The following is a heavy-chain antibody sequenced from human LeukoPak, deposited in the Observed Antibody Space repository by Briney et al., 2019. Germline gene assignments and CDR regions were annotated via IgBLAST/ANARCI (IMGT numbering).Heavy chain of an antibody. CDR1: GYTFTSYY. CDR2: INPSGGST. D-gene: IGHD3-10*01. J-gene: IGHJ6*03. CDR3: ARGKVLLWFGESSDYYYMDV. Sequence: ASVKVSCKASGYTFTSYYMHWVRQAPGQGLEWMGIINPSGGSTSYAQKFQGRVTMTRDMSTSTVYMELSSLRSEDTAVYYCARGKVLLWFGESSDYYYMDVWGKGTTVTVSS. V-gene: IGHV1-46*01.